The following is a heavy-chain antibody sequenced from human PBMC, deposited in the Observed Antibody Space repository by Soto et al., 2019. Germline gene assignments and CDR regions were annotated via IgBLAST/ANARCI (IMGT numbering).Heavy chain of an antibody. CDR3: AVGAKDYFVMDV. CDR2: ISSGGSTI. J-gene: IGHJ6*02. Sequence: GGSLRLSCAASGFTFSSYGVNWVRQAPGKGLAWVSYISSGGSTIYYAGSVKGRFTISRDNAKNSLYLQMNSLRAEDTAVYYCAVGAKDYFVMDVWGQGTTV. V-gene: IGHV3-48*03. CDR1: GFTFSSYG.